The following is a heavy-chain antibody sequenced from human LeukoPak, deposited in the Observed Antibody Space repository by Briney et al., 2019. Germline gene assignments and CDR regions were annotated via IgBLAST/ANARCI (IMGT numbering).Heavy chain of an antibody. Sequence: PGGSLRLSCAASGFTFSSYSMNWVRQAPGKGLEWVSSISSSSSYIYYADSVKGRFTISRGNAKNSLYLQMNSLRAEDTAVYYCARTPHFLSPIAAAGMDYFDYWGQGTLVTVSS. J-gene: IGHJ4*02. CDR1: GFTFSSYS. CDR3: ARTPHFLSPIAAAGMDYFDY. CDR2: ISSSSSYI. D-gene: IGHD6-13*01. V-gene: IGHV3-21*01.